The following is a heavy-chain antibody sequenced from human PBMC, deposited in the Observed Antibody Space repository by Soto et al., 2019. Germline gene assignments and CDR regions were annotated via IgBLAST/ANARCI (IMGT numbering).Heavy chain of an antibody. Sequence: EVQLVESGGGLVQPGGSLRLSCAVSGFTFSSFWMHWVRQAPGEGLVWVSRINTDGSSTSYADSVKGRFTISRDNAKNTLYLQMNSLRVEDTAMYYCEKRGVDTVGVSYGGQGTLFTVSS. J-gene: IGHJ4*02. V-gene: IGHV3-74*01. CDR1: GFTFSSFW. CDR2: INTDGSST. D-gene: IGHD3-10*01. CDR3: EKRGVDTVGVSY.